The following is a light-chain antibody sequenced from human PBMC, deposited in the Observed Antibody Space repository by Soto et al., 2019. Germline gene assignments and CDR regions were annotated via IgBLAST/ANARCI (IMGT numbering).Light chain of an antibody. J-gene: IGKJ1*01. V-gene: IGKV1-39*01. CDR3: QQSYRNPRT. Sequence: DIQMTQPPSFLSASAGDRVTIFCRASQSISNFLHWYQQKPGKAPKLLIYSASKLESGVPPRFGGSGSGTDFTLTISSLQPEDFATYYCQQSYRNPRTFGQGTKVDNK. CDR1: QSISNF. CDR2: SAS.